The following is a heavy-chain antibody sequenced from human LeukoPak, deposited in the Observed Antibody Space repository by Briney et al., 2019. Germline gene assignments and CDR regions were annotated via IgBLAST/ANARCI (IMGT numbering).Heavy chain of an antibody. CDR1: GYTFTSYD. Sequence: ASVKVSCKASGYTFTSYDINWVRQATGQGLEWMGWMNPNSGNTGYAQKFQGRVTMTRNTSISTAYMELSSLRSEDTAVYYCARGWVNQPSREFDYWGQGTLVTVSS. CDR3: ARGWVNQPSREFDY. J-gene: IGHJ4*02. D-gene: IGHD2-2*01. V-gene: IGHV1-8*01. CDR2: MNPNSGNT.